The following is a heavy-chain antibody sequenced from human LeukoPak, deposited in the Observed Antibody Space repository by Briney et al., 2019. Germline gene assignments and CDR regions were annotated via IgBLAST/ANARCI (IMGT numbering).Heavy chain of an antibody. V-gene: IGHV1-69*13. Sequence: GASVKVSCKASGGTFSSYAISWVRQAPGQGLEWMGGIIPIFGTANYAQKFQGRVTITADESTSTAYMELSSLRSEDTAVYYCARDYYGSGSYGPTYYYYMDVWGKGTTVTISS. CDR3: ARDYYGSGSYGPTYYYYMDV. J-gene: IGHJ6*03. CDR1: GGTFSSYA. CDR2: IIPIFGTA. D-gene: IGHD3-10*01.